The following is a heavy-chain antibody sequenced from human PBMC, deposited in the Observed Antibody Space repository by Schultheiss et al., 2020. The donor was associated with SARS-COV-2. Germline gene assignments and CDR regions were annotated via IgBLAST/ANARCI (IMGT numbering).Heavy chain of an antibody. Sequence: SETLSLTCTVSGGSISSYYWSWIRQPPGKGLEWIGYIYYSGSTNYNPSLKSRVTISVDTSKNQFSPKLSSVTAADTAVYYCARERNGWLRLGYFDYWGQGTLVTVSS. CDR1: GGSISSYY. J-gene: IGHJ4*02. D-gene: IGHD5-12*01. V-gene: IGHV4-59*01. CDR3: ARERNGWLRLGYFDY. CDR2: IYYSGST.